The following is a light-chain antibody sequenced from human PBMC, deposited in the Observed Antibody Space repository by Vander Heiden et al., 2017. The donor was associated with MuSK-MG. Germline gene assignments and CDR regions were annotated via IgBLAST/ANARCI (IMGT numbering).Light chain of an antibody. V-gene: IGKV1-9*01. J-gene: IGKJ2*01. Sequence: DIQLSQSPSFRATSLGERVTITCRASQGISSYLAWYQQKPGKAPKLLIYAASTLQSGVPSRFSGSGSGTEFTLTISSLQPEDFATYYCQQLNSYPYTFGQGTKLEIK. CDR1: QGISSY. CDR3: QQLNSYPYT. CDR2: AAS.